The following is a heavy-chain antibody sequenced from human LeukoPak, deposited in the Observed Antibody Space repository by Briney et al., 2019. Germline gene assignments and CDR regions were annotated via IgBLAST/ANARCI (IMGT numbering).Heavy chain of an antibody. CDR3: ARDWDSGYDAYYFDY. CDR2: ISSSGSTK. J-gene: IGHJ4*02. Sequence: PGGSLRLSCAASGFTSRTYEMNWVRQAPGMGLEWVSYISSSGSTKYYADSVKGRFTISRGNAKNSLFLQMNSLRAEDTAVYYCARDWDSGYDAYYFDYWGQGTLVTVSS. CDR1: GFTSRTYE. D-gene: IGHD5-12*01. V-gene: IGHV3-48*03.